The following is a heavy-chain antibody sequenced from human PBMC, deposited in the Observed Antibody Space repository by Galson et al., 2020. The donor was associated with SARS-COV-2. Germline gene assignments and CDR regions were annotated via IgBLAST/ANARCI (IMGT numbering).Heavy chain of an antibody. Sequence: ATVKVSCKASGYTFTSYAMNWVRQAPGQGLEWMGWINTNTGNPTYAQGFTGRFVFSLDTSVSTAYLQISSLKAEDTAVYYCAWWGGYCSGGSCYHLYYYGMDVWGQGTTVTVSS. CDR1: GYTFTSYA. CDR2: INTNTGNP. V-gene: IGHV7-4-1*02. J-gene: IGHJ6*02. CDR3: AWWGGYCSGGSCYHLYYYGMDV. D-gene: IGHD2-15*01.